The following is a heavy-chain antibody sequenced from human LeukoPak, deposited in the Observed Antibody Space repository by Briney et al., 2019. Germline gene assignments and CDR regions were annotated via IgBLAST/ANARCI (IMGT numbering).Heavy chain of an antibody. J-gene: IGHJ4*02. V-gene: IGHV1-2*02. D-gene: IGHD7-27*01. CDR2: INPYTGAT. CDR1: GYTFTDFY. Sequence: ASVKVSCKASGYTFTDFYIHWVRHGQGFEWMGWINPYTGATEYEQMFQGRVSMTRDTSINTVYLELSGLRSDDMAVYYCARGPSTGDFDYWGQGTLVTVSS. CDR3: ARGPSTGDFDY.